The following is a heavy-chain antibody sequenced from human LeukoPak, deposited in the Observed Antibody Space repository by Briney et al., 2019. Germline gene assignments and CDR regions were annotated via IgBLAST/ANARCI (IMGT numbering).Heavy chain of an antibody. Sequence: WASVKVSCKASGGTFSSYAISWVRQAPGQGLEWMGGIIPIFGTANYAQKFQGRVTITTDESTSTAYMELSSLRSEDTAVYYCARDRDRLEEDPLIYYYYMDVWGKGTTVTVSS. CDR1: GGTFSSYA. CDR3: ARDRDRLEEDPLIYYYYMDV. V-gene: IGHV1-69*05. CDR2: IIPIFGTA. D-gene: IGHD1-1*01. J-gene: IGHJ6*03.